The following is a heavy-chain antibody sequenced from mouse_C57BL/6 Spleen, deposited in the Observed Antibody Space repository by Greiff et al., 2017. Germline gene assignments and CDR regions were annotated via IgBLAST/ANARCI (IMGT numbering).Heavy chain of an antibody. Sequence: QVQLQQPGAELVKPGASVKLSCKASGYTFTSYWMHWVKQRPGQGLEWIGMIHPNSGSTNYNEKFKSKATLTVDKSSSTAYMQLSSLTSEDSAVYYCASYNWDEVCAYWGQGTLVTVSA. V-gene: IGHV1-64*01. J-gene: IGHJ3*01. D-gene: IGHD4-1*01. CDR3: ASYNWDEVCAY. CDR1: GYTFTSYW. CDR2: IHPNSGST.